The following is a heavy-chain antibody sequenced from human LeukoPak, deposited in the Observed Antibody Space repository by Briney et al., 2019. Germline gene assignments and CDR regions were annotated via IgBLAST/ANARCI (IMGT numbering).Heavy chain of an antibody. J-gene: IGHJ4*02. Sequence: RGSLRLSCAASGFTFSIYAMHWVRQGPGKGLEHVSGISYNGSQTYYGNSVKDRFTISRDNAKNTVYLQMASLRVDDMAVYYCVRDRGGSGWYYFNYWGQGILVTVSS. CDR2: ISYNGSQT. D-gene: IGHD6-19*01. CDR1: GFTFSIYA. V-gene: IGHV3-64*01. CDR3: VRDRGGSGWYYFNY.